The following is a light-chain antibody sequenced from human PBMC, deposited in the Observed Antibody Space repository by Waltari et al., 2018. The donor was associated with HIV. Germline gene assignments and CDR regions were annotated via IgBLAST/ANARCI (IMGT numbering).Light chain of an antibody. CDR1: SGPVTSGHY. V-gene: IGLV7-46*01. CDR3: LLSYSGSRPVI. CDR2: DTS. J-gene: IGLJ2*01. Sequence: QAVVTQEPSLTVSPGGTVPLTCSSSSGPVTSGHYPYWFQQKPGQAPRTLIYDTSSRPSWTPTRFSGSLLGGKAALTLSGALPEDEAEYYCLLSYSGSRPVIFGGGTKLTVL.